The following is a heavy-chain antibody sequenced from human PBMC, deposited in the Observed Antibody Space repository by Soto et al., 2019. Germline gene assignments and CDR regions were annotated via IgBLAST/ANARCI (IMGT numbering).Heavy chain of an antibody. CDR2: ISYDASNK. V-gene: IGHV3-30-3*01. J-gene: IGHJ4*02. D-gene: IGHD6-13*01. Sequence: QVQLVESGGGVVQPGRSLRLSCAASGFTFSSYAIHRVRQAPGKGLEWVAIISYDASNKYYADSVKGRFTISRDNSKNTLYPQMNRLRAEDTAVYYCARGYSSRSAAFDYWGQGTLVTVSS. CDR1: GFTFSSYA. CDR3: ARGYSSRSAAFDY.